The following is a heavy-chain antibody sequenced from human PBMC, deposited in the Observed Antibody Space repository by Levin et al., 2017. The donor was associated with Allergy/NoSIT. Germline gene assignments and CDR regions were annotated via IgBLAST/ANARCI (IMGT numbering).Heavy chain of an antibody. CDR1: GFSFTDYD. Sequence: AGGSLRLSCAASGFSFTDYDMNWVRQTPGKGLEWISYISSSSTSIYYADSVKGRFSISRDNAKKSLYLQLNTLRVEDTAVYYCARETSVAIDYWGQGALVTVSS. J-gene: IGHJ4*02. D-gene: IGHD5-12*01. CDR3: ARETSVAIDY. V-gene: IGHV3-48*01. CDR2: ISSSSTSI.